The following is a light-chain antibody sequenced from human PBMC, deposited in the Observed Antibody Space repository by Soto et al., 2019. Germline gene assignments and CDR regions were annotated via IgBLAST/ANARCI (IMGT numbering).Light chain of an antibody. J-gene: IGLJ2*01. V-gene: IGLV1-40*01. CDR1: SSNIGAGYD. Sequence: QSVLTQPPSVSGAPGQRVTISCTGSSSNIGAGYDVHWYQQLPGTTPKFLIYGNTNRPSGVPDRFSASKSGTSASLDITGLQAEDEAEYFCQSYDSSLTFVFGGGTQLTVL. CDR2: GNT. CDR3: QSYDSSLTFV.